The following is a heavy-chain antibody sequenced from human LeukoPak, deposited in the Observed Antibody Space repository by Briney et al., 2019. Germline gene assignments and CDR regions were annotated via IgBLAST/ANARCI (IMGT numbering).Heavy chain of an antibody. CDR3: AARPHGDSPYFDF. CDR2: IYSGGST. J-gene: IGHJ4*02. D-gene: IGHD4-17*01. Sequence: PGGSLRLSCAVSGHTVSGNYMSWVRQAPGKGLEWVSGIYSGGSTYYADSVKGRFTVSRDSSKNTLYLQMNSLKAEDTAVYFCAARPHGDSPYFDFWGLGTLVTVSS. CDR1: GHTVSGNY. V-gene: IGHV3-66*01.